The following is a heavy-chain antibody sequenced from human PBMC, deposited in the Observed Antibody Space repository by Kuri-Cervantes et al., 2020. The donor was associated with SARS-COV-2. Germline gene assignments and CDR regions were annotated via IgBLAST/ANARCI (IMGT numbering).Heavy chain of an antibody. CDR2: IKSKTDGGTT. D-gene: IGHD3-3*01. CDR3: ARDLDDFWSGNEFMDV. V-gene: IGHV3-15*01. CDR1: GFTFSNAW. Sequence: GESLKISCAASGFTFSNAWMSWVRQAPGKGLEWVGRIKSKTDGGTTDYAAPVKGRFTISRDDSKNTLYLQMNSLKTEDTAVYYCARDLDDFWSGNEFMDVWGKGTTVTVSS. J-gene: IGHJ6*03.